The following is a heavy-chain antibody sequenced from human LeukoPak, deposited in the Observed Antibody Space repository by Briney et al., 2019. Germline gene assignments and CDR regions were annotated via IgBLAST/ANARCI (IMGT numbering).Heavy chain of an antibody. Sequence: PGESLRLSCAASGFTFSTYAMTWVRQAPGKGLEWVSVISGSGGSTYYADSVKGRFTLSRDNSKNTLYLQMNSLRAEDTAVYYCAKSIGGVVVVAADYWGQGTLVTVSS. J-gene: IGHJ4*02. CDR1: GFTFSTYA. V-gene: IGHV3-23*01. CDR3: AKSIGGVVVVAADY. D-gene: IGHD2-15*01. CDR2: ISGSGGST.